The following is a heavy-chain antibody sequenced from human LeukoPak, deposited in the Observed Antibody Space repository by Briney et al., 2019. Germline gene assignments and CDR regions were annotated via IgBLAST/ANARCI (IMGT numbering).Heavy chain of an antibody. Sequence: PGGSLRLSCAASGFTFSSYSMNWVRQAPGKGLEWVSSISSSSSYIYYADSVKGRFTISRDNAKNSLYLQMNSLRAEDTAVYYCAREILSLAAAGTDAFDIWGQGTMVTVSS. V-gene: IGHV3-21*01. J-gene: IGHJ3*02. CDR1: GFTFSSYS. CDR2: ISSSSSYI. D-gene: IGHD6-13*01. CDR3: AREILSLAAAGTDAFDI.